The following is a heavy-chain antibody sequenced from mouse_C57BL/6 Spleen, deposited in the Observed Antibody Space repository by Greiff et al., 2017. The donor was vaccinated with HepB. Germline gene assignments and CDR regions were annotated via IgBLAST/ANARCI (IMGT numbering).Heavy chain of an antibody. V-gene: IGHV1-15*01. CDR2: IDPETGGT. CDR3: TRPGDYDGVWYFDV. J-gene: IGHJ1*03. CDR1: GYTFTDYE. D-gene: IGHD2-4*01. Sequence: QVQLQQSGAELVRPGASVTLSCKASGYTFTDYEMHWVKQTPVHGLEWIGAIDPETGGTAYNQKFKGKAILTADKSSSTAYMELRSLTSEDSAVYYCTRPGDYDGVWYFDVWGTGTTVTVSS.